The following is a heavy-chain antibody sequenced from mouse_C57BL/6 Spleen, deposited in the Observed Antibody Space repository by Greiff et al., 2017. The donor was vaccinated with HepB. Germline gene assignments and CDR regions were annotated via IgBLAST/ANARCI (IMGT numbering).Heavy chain of an antibody. V-gene: IGHV1-55*01. CDR1: GYTFTSYW. CDR2: IYPGSGST. Sequence: QVQLQQPGAELVKPGASVKMSCKASGYTFTSYWITWVKQRPGQGLEWIGDIYPGSGSTKYNEKFKSKATLTVDTSSSTAYMQLSSLTSEDSAVYYCAREGKNYGSTHYFDYWGQGTTLTVSS. CDR3: AREGKNYGSTHYFDY. D-gene: IGHD1-1*01. J-gene: IGHJ2*01.